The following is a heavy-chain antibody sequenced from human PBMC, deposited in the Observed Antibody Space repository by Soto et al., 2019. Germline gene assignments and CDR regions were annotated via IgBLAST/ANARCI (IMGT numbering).Heavy chain of an antibody. CDR1: GGTFSSYA. D-gene: IGHD2-15*01. CDR3: ATRPYCRGGSCYPYYYDGMDV. J-gene: IGHJ6*02. CDR2: IIPIFGTA. Sequence: QVQLVQSGAEVKKPGSSVKVSCKASGGTFSSYAISWVRQAPGQGLAWMGGIIPIFGTANYAQKFQGRVTITADESTSTAYMELSSLRSEDTAVYYCATRPYCRGGSCYPYYYDGMDVWGQGTTVTVSS. V-gene: IGHV1-69*01.